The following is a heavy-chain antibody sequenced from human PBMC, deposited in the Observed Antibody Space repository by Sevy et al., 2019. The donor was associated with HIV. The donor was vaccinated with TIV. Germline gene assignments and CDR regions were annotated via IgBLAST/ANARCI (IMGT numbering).Heavy chain of an antibody. CDR1: GFSVRDNS. Sequence: GGSLRLSCAASGFSVRDNSMSWVRQAPGQGLEWVSVISAGISTYYAESVQGRFTISRDISGNMVYLHMNSLRPEDTAHYYCTRERWDHGSGSFYFASWGQGTLVTVSS. J-gene: IGHJ4*02. CDR2: ISAGIST. V-gene: IGHV3-53*01. D-gene: IGHD3-10*01. CDR3: TRERWDHGSGSFYFAS.